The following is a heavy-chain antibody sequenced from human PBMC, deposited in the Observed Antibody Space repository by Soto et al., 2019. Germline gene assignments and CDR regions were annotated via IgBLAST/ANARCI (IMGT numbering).Heavy chain of an antibody. J-gene: IGHJ4*02. CDR3: ARSVEGHFDY. CDR2: ITSDTKTI. Sequence: EVQLVESGGALVQRGGSLTLSCAASGFRFSIYSMNWVRQAPGKGLEWYAYITSDTKTIKYAESVKGRFTISRDNAKNSVYLQMDNLSDEDTAVYYCARSVEGHFDYWGQGTVVTVSS. D-gene: IGHD6-19*01. CDR1: GFRFSIYS. V-gene: IGHV3-48*02.